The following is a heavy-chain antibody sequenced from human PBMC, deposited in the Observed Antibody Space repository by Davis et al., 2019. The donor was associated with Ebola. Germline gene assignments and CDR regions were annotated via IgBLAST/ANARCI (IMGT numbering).Heavy chain of an antibody. Sequence: GGSLRLSCAASGFTFSTYSMHWVRQAPGKGLEWVSSISSSSSYIYYADSVKGRFTISRDNAKNSLYLQMNSLRAEDTAVYYCARGDKYSSGWSLGYYGMDVWGQGTTVTVSS. CDR1: GFTFSTYS. V-gene: IGHV3-21*01. CDR2: ISSSSSYI. J-gene: IGHJ6*02. CDR3: ARGDKYSSGWSLGYYGMDV. D-gene: IGHD6-19*01.